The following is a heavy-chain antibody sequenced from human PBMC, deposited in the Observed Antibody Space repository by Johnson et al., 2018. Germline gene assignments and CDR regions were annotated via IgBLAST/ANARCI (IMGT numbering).Heavy chain of an antibody. Sequence: VQLQESGGGLVQPGGSRKLSCAASGFTFSGSALHWVRQAYGKGLEWVGRLRSKANSYATAYAPSVKGRFTISRDDSKNRAELQMNILKTEDTAVYYCTRHVEDSGSYYVGAFDIWGQGTMVTVSS. V-gene: IGHV3-73*02. CDR1: GFTFSGSA. CDR2: LRSKANSYAT. CDR3: TRHVEDSGSYYVGAFDI. J-gene: IGHJ3*02. D-gene: IGHD1-26*01.